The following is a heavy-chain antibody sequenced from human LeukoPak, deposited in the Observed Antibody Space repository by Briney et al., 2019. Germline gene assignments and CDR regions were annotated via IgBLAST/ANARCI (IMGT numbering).Heavy chain of an antibody. V-gene: IGHV3-30*18. D-gene: IGHD3-10*02. J-gene: IGHJ6*04. CDR2: ISYDGSNK. CDR3: AELGITMIGGV. Sequence: GGSLRLSCAASGFTFSSYGMHWVRQAPGKGLEWVAVISYDGSNKYYVDSVKGRFTISRDNSKNTLYLQMNSLRAEDTAVYYCAELGITMIGGVWGKGTTVTISS. CDR1: GFTFSSYG.